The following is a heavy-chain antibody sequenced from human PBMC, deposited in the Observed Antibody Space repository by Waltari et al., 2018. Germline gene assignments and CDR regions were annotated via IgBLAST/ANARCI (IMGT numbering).Heavy chain of an antibody. V-gene: IGHV4-4*07. CDR3: ARSYSGYDYDS. J-gene: IGHJ4*02. CDR2: INTSGNT. Sequence: QVQLQESGPGLVKPSETLSLTCTVSGGSLSSYYWSWIRQPAGEGLEWIGRINTSGNTKFNPSLESRVTVSVDTSKNQFSLKLSSVTAADTAVYYCARSYSGYDYDSWGQGTLVTVSS. D-gene: IGHD5-12*01. CDR1: GGSLSSYY.